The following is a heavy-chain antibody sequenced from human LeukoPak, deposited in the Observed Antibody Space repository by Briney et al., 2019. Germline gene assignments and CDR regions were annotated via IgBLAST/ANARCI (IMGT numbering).Heavy chain of an antibody. CDR2: IFPRDSNI. CDR1: GYGFTGYW. Sequence: GESLKISCKGSGYGFTGYWIAWVRPMPGKGLEGMAIIFPRDSNIKYRPSFQGQVTISADKSISTAYLQWSSLKASDTAVYYCARLGARTFSGSYFDYWGQGTLVTVSS. J-gene: IGHJ4*02. D-gene: IGHD1-26*01. CDR3: ARLGARTFSGSYFDY. V-gene: IGHV5-51*01.